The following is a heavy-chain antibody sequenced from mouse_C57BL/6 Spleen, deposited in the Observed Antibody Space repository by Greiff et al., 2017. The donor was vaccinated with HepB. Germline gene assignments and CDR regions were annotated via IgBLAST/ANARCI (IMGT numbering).Heavy chain of an antibody. Sequence: VKLMESGAELVKPGASVKISCKASGYAFSSYWMNWVKQRPGKGLEWIGQIYPGDGDTNYNGKFKGKATLTADKSSSTAYMQLSSLTSEDSAVYFCARRGLNWDEFAYWGQGTLVTVSA. V-gene: IGHV1-80*01. D-gene: IGHD4-1*01. J-gene: IGHJ3*01. CDR1: GYAFSSYW. CDR2: IYPGDGDT. CDR3: ARRGLNWDEFAY.